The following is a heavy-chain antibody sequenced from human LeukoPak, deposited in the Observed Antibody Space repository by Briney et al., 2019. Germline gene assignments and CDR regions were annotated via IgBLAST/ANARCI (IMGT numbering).Heavy chain of an antibody. V-gene: IGHV3-30-3*01. CDR2: ISNDGSNK. CDR3: ARDRGNWFDP. Sequence: GGSLRLSCAASGFXFSSYDMHWVRQAPGKGLEWVALISNDGSNKYYADSVKGRFTISRDNSKDTLYLQMNSLRAEDTAVYYCARDRGNWFDPWGQGTLVTVSS. D-gene: IGHD3-16*01. CDR1: GFXFSSYD. J-gene: IGHJ5*02.